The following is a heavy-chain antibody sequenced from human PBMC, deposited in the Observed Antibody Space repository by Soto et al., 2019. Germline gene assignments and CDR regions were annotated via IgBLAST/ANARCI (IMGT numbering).Heavy chain of an antibody. D-gene: IGHD3-22*01. CDR3: ATHYYDSSGYFGYDAFDI. V-gene: IGHV1-69*01. CDR1: GGTFSSYA. Sequence: QVQLVQSGAEVQKPGSSVKVSCKASGGTFSSYAISWVRQAPGQGLEWMGGIIPIFGTANYAQKFQGRVTITADESTSTAYMELSSLRSEDTAVYYCATHYYDSSGYFGYDAFDIWGQGTRVTVSS. CDR2: IIPIFGTA. J-gene: IGHJ3*02.